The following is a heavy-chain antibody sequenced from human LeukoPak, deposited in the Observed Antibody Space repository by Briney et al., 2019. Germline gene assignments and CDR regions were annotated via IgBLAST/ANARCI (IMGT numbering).Heavy chain of an antibody. CDR3: ARDSGDSSSWSSLDS. CDR1: GGTFSSYA. V-gene: IGHV1-69*05. J-gene: IGHJ4*02. Sequence: ASVKVSCKASGGTFSSYAISWVRQAPGQGLECMGRIIPIFGTANYAQKFQGRVTITTDESTSTAYMELSSLRSEDTAVYYCARDSGDSSSWSSLDSWGQGTLVTVSS. D-gene: IGHD6-13*01. CDR2: IIPIFGTA.